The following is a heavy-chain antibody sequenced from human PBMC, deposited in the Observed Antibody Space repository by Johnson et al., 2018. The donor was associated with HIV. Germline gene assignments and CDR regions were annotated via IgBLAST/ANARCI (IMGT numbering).Heavy chain of an antibody. V-gene: IGHV3-20*04. CDR3: ASDSSGYGAFDI. Sequence: EVQLVESGGGVVRPGGSLRLSCAASGFKFDDYGMSWVRQVPGKGLEWVSGINWNGGSTGYADSVKGRFTISRDNSENTLYLQMNSLTAEDTAVYYCASDSSGYGAFDIWGQGTMVTVSS. J-gene: IGHJ3*02. CDR1: GFKFDDYG. CDR2: INWNGGST. D-gene: IGHD3-22*01.